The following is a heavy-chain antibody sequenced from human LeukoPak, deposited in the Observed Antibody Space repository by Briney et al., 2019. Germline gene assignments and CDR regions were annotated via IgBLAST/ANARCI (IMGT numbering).Heavy chain of an antibody. CDR2: NYYSGST. V-gene: IGHV4-59*13. CDR3: AREVGQGEYCSGGSCYKSRARWFDP. CDR1: GDPISSYY. D-gene: IGHD2-15*01. Sequence: SETLSLTCSVSGDPISSYYWSWIRQPPGKGLEWVGYNYYSGSTNYNPSLKSRVNIAVDTYKNQFSLRLSSVTAADTAVYYCAREVGQGEYCSGGSCYKSRARWFDPWGQGTLVTVSS. J-gene: IGHJ5*02.